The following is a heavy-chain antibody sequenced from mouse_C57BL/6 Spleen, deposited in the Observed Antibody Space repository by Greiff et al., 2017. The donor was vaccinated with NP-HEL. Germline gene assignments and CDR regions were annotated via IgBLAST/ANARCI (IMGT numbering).Heavy chain of an antibody. J-gene: IGHJ3*01. V-gene: IGHV3-6*01. D-gene: IGHD1-1*01. Sequence: VQLKESGPGLVKPSQSLSLTCSVTGYSITSGYYWNWIRQFPGNKLEWMGYISYDGSNNYNPSLKNRISITRDTSKNQFFLKLNSVTTEDTATYYCASRIYYYGSSLAYWGQGTLVTVSA. CDR1: GYSITSGYY. CDR3: ASRIYYYGSSLAY. CDR2: ISYDGSN.